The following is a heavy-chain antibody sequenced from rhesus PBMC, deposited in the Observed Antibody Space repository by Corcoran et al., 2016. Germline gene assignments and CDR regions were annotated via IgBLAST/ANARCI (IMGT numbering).Heavy chain of an antibody. CDR2: ISGSGAST. J-gene: IGHJ4*01. D-gene: IGHD3-34*01. CDR3: ARDPWGDRLDY. CDR1: GGSISSNY. V-gene: IGHV4-173*01. Sequence: QLQLQESGPGLVKPSETLSLTCTVSGGSISSNYWSCIRQPPGKGLEWIGRISGSGASTDYNPSLKSRFIISRSTSKNQFSLNLNTGTAADPAISYGARDPWGDRLDYWGQGVLVTVSS.